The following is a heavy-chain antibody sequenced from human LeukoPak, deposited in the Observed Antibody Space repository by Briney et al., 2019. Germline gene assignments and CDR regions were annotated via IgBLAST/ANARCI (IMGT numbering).Heavy chain of an antibody. CDR1: GFTFSSYG. J-gene: IGHJ4*02. D-gene: IGHD2-2*01. CDR2: ISGSGGST. CDR3: AKGSGYCSSTSCPLGY. V-gene: IGHV3-23*01. Sequence: GGSLRLSCAASGFTFSSYGMSWVRQAPGKGLEWVSAISGSGGSTCYADSVKGRFTISRDNSKNTLYLQMNSLRAEDTAVYYCAKGSGYCSSTSCPLGYWGQGTLVTVSS.